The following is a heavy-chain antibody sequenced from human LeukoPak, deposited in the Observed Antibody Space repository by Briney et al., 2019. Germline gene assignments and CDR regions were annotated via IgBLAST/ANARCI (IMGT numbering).Heavy chain of an antibody. D-gene: IGHD2-15*01. CDR1: GFTFSSYA. CDR2: IGGGGRST. Sequence: GGSLRLSYAASGFTFSSYAMSWVRQAPGKGLEWVSVIGGGGRSTYYADSVKGPFTISRDNSKSTLYLQMNSLRAEDTAVYYCAKGEIGYCSSGSCYLVYWGQGTLVTVSS. CDR3: AKGEIGYCSSGSCYLVY. J-gene: IGHJ4*02. V-gene: IGHV3-23*01.